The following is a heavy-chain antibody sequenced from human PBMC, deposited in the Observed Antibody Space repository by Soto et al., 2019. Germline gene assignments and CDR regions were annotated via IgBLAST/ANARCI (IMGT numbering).Heavy chain of an antibody. Sequence: GASVKVSCKASGDSFSKYTVNWVRQAPRQGLEWMGGIIPRFGTTNYVPTPQGRVTITADKSTSTAYMELSSLRSEDTAVYYCAGIYSNYVYYYYGMDVWGQGTTVTVSS. V-gene: IGHV1-69*06. CDR1: GDSFSKYT. D-gene: IGHD4-4*01. CDR3: AGIYSNYVYYYYGMDV. CDR2: IIPRFGTT. J-gene: IGHJ6*02.